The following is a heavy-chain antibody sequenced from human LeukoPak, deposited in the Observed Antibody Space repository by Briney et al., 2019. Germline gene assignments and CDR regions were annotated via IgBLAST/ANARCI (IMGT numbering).Heavy chain of an antibody. V-gene: IGHV3-7*01. CDR3: ARGRGYSYGYVINYYMDV. J-gene: IGHJ6*03. CDR2: IKQDGSEK. Sequence: GGSLRLSCAASGFTFSSYAMSWVRQAPGKGLEWVANIKQDGSEKYYVDSVKGRFTISRDNAKNSLYLQMNSLRAEDTAVYYCARGRGYSYGYVINYYMDVWGKGTTVTVSS. D-gene: IGHD5-18*01. CDR1: GFTFSSYA.